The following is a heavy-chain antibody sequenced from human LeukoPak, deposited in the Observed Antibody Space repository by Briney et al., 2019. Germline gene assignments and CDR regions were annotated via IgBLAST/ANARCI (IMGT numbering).Heavy chain of an antibody. V-gene: IGHV1-18*01. J-gene: IGHJ5*02. D-gene: IGHD6-19*01. Sequence: ASVKVSCKASGYTFTNYGITWVRQAPGQGLEWMGWISPYNGNTKYAQKVQGRVTMTTDTSTSTAYMELRSLRSDDTAVYYCARGGSSGPEGWFDPGPREPWSPSPQ. CDR2: ISPYNGNT. CDR3: ARGGSSGPEGWFDP. CDR1: GYTFTNYG.